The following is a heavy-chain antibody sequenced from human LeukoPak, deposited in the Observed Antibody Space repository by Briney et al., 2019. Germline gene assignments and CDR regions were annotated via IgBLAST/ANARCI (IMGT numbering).Heavy chain of an antibody. CDR3: AREYGSFDY. CDR2: ISYDGSNK. D-gene: IGHD4-17*01. V-gene: IGHV3-30-3*01. Sequence: GGSLRLSCAASGFTFSSYAMHWARQAPGKGLEWVAVISYDGSNKYYADSVKGRFTISRDNSKNTLYLQMNSLRAEDTAVYYCAREYGSFDYWGQGTLVTVSS. CDR1: GFTFSSYA. J-gene: IGHJ4*02.